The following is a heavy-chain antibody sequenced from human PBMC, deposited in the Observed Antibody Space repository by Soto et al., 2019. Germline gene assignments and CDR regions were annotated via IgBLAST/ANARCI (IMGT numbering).Heavy chain of an antibody. V-gene: IGHV1-3*01. CDR1: GYTFTSYA. CDR2: INAGNGNT. CDR3: ARGEVGGSGDYYGIDV. D-gene: IGHD3-10*01. J-gene: IGHJ6*02. Sequence: ASVKVSCRASGYTFTSYAMHWVRQAPGKRLEGRGWINAGNGNTKYSQKSQGRVTLTRNTSIGRADMEESSMRYEDAAVYYCARGEVGGSGDYYGIDVWGQGTTVTVSS.